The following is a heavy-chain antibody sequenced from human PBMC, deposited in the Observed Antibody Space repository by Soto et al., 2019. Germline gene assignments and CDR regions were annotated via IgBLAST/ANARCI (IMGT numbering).Heavy chain of an antibody. CDR3: ARDGQPGGMDV. Sequence: PSETLSLTCTVSGGSISSYYWSWIRQPPGKGLEWIGYIYYSGSTNYSPSLKSRVTISVDTSKNQFSLKLSSVTAADTAVYYCARDGQPGGMDVWGQGTTVTVSS. J-gene: IGHJ6*01. V-gene: IGHV4-59*01. CDR2: IYYSGST. CDR1: GGSISSYY.